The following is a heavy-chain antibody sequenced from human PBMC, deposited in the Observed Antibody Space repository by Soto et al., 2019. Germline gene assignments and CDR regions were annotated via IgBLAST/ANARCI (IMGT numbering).Heavy chain of an antibody. J-gene: IGHJ4*02. CDR3: ARVLDTYYYDSSGAVDY. CDR1: GGTFSSYT. CDR2: IIPILGIA. V-gene: IGHV1-69*02. D-gene: IGHD3-22*01. Sequence: QVQLVQSGAEVKKPGSSVKVSCKASGGTFSSYTISWVRQAPGQGLEWMGRIIPILGIANYAQKFQGRVTITADKSTSTAYMELSSLRSEDTAVYYCARVLDTYYYDSSGAVDYWGQGTLVTVSS.